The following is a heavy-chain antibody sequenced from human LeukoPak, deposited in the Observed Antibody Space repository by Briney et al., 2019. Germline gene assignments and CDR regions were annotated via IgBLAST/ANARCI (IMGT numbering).Heavy chain of an antibody. D-gene: IGHD5-24*01. Sequence: SETLSLTCTVSGGSISSYYWSWIRQPPGKGLEWIGYIYYSGSTNYNPSLKSRVTISVDTSKNQFSLKLSSVTAADTAVYYCARVVEMATMVAYGMDVWSQGTTVTVSS. CDR2: IYYSGST. V-gene: IGHV4-59*01. J-gene: IGHJ6*02. CDR1: GGSISSYY. CDR3: ARVVEMATMVAYGMDV.